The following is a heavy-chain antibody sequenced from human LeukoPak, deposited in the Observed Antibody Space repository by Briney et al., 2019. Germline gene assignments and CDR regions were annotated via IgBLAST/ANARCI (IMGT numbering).Heavy chain of an antibody. V-gene: IGHV3-66*01. CDR2: IYTGGST. CDR1: GFTFSSYE. CDR3: ARVLSGSYDNYFDY. D-gene: IGHD1-26*01. Sequence: PGGSLRLSCAASGFTFSSYEMNWVRQAPGKGLEWVSVIYTGGSTYYTDSVKGRFTISRDNSKNTLYLQMNSLKAEDAAVYYCARVLSGSYDNYFDYWGQGTLVTVSS. J-gene: IGHJ4*02.